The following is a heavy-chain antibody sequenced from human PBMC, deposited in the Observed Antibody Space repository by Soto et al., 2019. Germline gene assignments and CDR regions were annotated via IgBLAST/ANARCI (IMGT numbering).Heavy chain of an antibody. J-gene: IGHJ2*01. CDR2: IIPILGIA. D-gene: IGHD1-7*01. CDR3: ARLELPQDL. V-gene: IGHV1-69*02. CDR1: GGTFSSYT. Sequence: QVQLVQSGAEVKKPGSSVKVSCKASGGTFSSYTISWVRQAPGQGLEWMGRIIPILGIANYAQKFQGSVTITADKSTSTAYMELSSMRSEDTAVYYCARLELPQDLWGRGTLVTVSS.